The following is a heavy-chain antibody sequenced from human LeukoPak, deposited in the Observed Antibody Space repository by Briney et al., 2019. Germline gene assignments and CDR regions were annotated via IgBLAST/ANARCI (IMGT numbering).Heavy chain of an antibody. CDR1: GFTFSSYS. Sequence: GGSLRLSCAASGFTFSSYSMNWVRQAPGKGLEWVSSISSSSSYIYYADSVKGRFTISRDNAKNSLYLQMNSLRAEDTAVYYCAREYSGSTYYLDYWGQGTLVTVSS. J-gene: IGHJ4*02. D-gene: IGHD1-26*01. CDR2: ISSSSSYI. CDR3: AREYSGSTYYLDY. V-gene: IGHV3-21*01.